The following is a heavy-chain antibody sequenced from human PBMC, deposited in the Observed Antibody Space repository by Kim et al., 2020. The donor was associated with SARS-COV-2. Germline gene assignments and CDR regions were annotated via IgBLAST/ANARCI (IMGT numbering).Heavy chain of an antibody. J-gene: IGHJ3*02. CDR1: GFTFSSYA. D-gene: IGHD3-22*01. Sequence: GGSLRLSCAASGFTFSSYAMSWVRQAPGKGLEWVSAISGSGGSTYYADSVKGRITISRDNSKNTLYLQMNSLRAEDTAVFYCAKDRLIVVSRAAPPDAFDIWGQEKMVTVS. CDR3: AKDRLIVVSRAAPPDAFDI. V-gene: IGHV3-23*01. CDR2: ISGSGGST.